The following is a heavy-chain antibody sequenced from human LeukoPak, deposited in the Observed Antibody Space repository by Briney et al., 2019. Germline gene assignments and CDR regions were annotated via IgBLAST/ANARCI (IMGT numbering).Heavy chain of an antibody. CDR2: INHSGST. Sequence: PSETLSLTCAVYGGSFSGYYWSWIRQPPGKGLEWIGEINHSGSTNYNPSLKSRVTISVDTSKNQFSLKLSSVTAADTAVYYCARKYSSGWRNYFDYWGQGILVTVSS. CDR1: GGSFSGYY. V-gene: IGHV4-34*01. J-gene: IGHJ4*02. D-gene: IGHD6-19*01. CDR3: ARKYSSGWRNYFDY.